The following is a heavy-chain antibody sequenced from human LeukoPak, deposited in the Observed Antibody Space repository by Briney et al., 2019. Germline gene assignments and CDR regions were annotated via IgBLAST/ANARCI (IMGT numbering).Heavy chain of an antibody. J-gene: IGHJ6*02. CDR1: GFTFRSHS. Sequence: GGSLRLSCAASGFTFRSHSMSWVRQGPGKGLECASYISSTSGTIYYADSVKGRFTISRDNAKNSFYLQMNSLREEDTAVYYCARDYYGMDVWGQGTTVTVSS. V-gene: IGHV3-48*02. CDR3: ARDYYGMDV. CDR2: ISSTSGTI.